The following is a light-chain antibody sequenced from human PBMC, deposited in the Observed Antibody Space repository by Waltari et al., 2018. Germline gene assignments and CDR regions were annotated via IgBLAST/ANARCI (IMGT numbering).Light chain of an antibody. CDR1: SSDVGGYHY. CDR3: SSYTSTSTLV. J-gene: IGLJ2*01. Sequence: QSALTQPASVSGSPGQSITFSCSGTSSDVGGYHYVSWYQQHPGKAPKLMIYDVSKRPSGVSNRFSGSKSGNTASLTISGLQAEDEADYYCSSYTSTSTLVFGGVTKVTVL. CDR2: DVS. V-gene: IGLV2-14*03.